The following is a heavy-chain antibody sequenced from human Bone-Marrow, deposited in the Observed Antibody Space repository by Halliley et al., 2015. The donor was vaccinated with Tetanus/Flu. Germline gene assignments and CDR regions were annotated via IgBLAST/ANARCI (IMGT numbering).Heavy chain of an antibody. Sequence: SLRLSCAASGFTFEDSDMHWVRQIPGKGLEWVSGITWNRGPLDYADSLKGRFTISRDNAKNSLHLQMNSLRPDDTGLYYCAKGSSGSGYYFHFYGMDVWGQGITVSVSS. CDR3: AKGSSGSGYYFHFYGMDV. V-gene: IGHV3-9*01. D-gene: IGHD3-3*01. CDR2: ITWNRGPL. CDR1: GFTFEDSD. J-gene: IGHJ6*02.